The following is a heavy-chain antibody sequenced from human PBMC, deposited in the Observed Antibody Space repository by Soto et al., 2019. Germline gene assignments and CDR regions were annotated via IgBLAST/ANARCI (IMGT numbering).Heavy chain of an antibody. J-gene: IGHJ5*01. D-gene: IGHD2-15*01. Sequence: QITLKESGPTLVKPTQTLTLTCTFSGFSLSTHGVGVGWIRQPAGKALEWLALIYWYDDKRYSASLNSRLTITKDTSKNQVVLTMTNVDPVDTATYYCAHAMLYCTGGSCSTWFDSWGPGTLVTVSS. CDR3: AHAMLYCTGGSCSTWFDS. CDR2: IYWYDDK. CDR1: GFSLSTHGVG. V-gene: IGHV2-5*01.